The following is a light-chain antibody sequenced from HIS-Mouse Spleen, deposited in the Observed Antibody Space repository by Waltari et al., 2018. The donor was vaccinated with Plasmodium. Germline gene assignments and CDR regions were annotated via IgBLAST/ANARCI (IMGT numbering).Light chain of an antibody. V-gene: IGKV1-33*01. Sequence: IQLTQSPSSPSASVGDRVTITCQARQDISNYLNWYQQKPGKGPKHLIYDATNWATGIPSRFGGSGAVTDFTFGISSLQPGDIATYYCQQYDNLPYTFGQGTKLEMK. CDR1: QDISNY. CDR3: QQYDNLPYT. CDR2: DAT. J-gene: IGKJ2*01.